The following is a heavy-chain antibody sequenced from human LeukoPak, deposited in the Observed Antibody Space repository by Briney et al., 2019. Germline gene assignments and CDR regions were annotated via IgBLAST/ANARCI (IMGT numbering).Heavy chain of an antibody. Sequence: GRSLRLSCAASGFAFSSYGMHWVRQAPGKGLEWVAVIWYDGSNKYYADSVKGRFTISRDNSKNTLYLQMNSLRAEDTALYHCARYCSGGSCPLDYWGQGTLVTVSS. D-gene: IGHD2-15*01. CDR3: ARYCSGGSCPLDY. J-gene: IGHJ4*02. CDR2: IWYDGSNK. V-gene: IGHV3-33*01. CDR1: GFAFSSYG.